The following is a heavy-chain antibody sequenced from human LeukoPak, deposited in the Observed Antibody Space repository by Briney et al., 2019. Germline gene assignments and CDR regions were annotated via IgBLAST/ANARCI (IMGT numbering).Heavy chain of an antibody. CDR1: GGSISSGGYY. CDR2: IYHSGST. V-gene: IGHV4-30-2*01. D-gene: IGHD3-22*01. J-gene: IGHJ3*02. Sequence: PSETLSLTCTVSGGSISSGGYYWSWIRQPPGKGLEWIGYIYHSGSTYYNPSLKSRVTISVDRSKNQFSLKLSSVTAADTAVYYCASTHPHYYDSSGYYYGAFDIWGPGTMVTVSS. CDR3: ASTHPHYYDSSGYYYGAFDI.